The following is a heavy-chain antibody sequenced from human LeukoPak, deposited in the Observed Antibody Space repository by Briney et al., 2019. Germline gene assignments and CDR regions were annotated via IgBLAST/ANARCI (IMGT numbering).Heavy chain of an antibody. CDR3: TRDPSRVGATGKYYFDY. V-gene: IGHV3-49*03. CDR2: IRSKAYGGTT. D-gene: IGHD1-26*01. Sequence: PGGSLRLSCTASGFTFGDYAMSWFRQAPGKGLEWGGFIRSKAYGGTTEYAASVKGRFTISRDDCKSIAYLQMNSLKTEDTAVYYCTRDPSRVGATGKYYFDYWGQGTLVTVSS. CDR1: GFTFGDYA. J-gene: IGHJ4*02.